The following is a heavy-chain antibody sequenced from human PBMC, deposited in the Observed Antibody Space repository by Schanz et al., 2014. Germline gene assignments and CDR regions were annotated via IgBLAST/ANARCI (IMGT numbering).Heavy chain of an antibody. D-gene: IGHD6-19*01. CDR3: ARQYSGWSRFDP. CDR2: IYYSGST. V-gene: IGHV4-59*08. J-gene: IGHJ5*02. Sequence: QVQLQESGPGLVKPSETLSLTCSVSGGSIRTYFWAWIRQPPGKGLEWIGFIYYSGSTNYNPSLKSRVTKPVDRSKHQSARTRTSVTAADTGVYYCARQYSGWSRFDPWGQGIRVTVSS. CDR1: GGSIRTYF.